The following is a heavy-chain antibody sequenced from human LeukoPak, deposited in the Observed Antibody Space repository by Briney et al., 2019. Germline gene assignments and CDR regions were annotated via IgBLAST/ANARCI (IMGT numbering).Heavy chain of an antibody. V-gene: IGHV4-39*07. D-gene: IGHD5-12*01. CDR3: ARYHNGYDDY. CDR2: IYYSGNT. J-gene: IGHJ4*02. Sequence: ASETLSLTCTVSGGSISSSSYYWGWIRQPPGKGLEWIGSIYYSGNTYYNPSLKSRVTISLDMSKSHFSLKLTSVTAADTAVYYCARYHNGYDDYWGQGTLVTVSS. CDR1: GGSISSSSYY.